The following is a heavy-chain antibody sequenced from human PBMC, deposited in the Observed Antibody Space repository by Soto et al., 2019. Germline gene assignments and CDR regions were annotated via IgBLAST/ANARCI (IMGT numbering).Heavy chain of an antibody. J-gene: IGHJ4*02. D-gene: IGHD2-2*01. CDR3: ATKSPPM. CDR2: ISGSSGST. V-gene: IGHV3-23*01. CDR1: GFTFSSYA. Sequence: EVQLLESGGGLVQPGGSLRLSCAASGFTFSSYAMNWVRQAPGKGLEWVSIISGSSGSTYYADSVKGRFTISRDNSENTLYLKMNSLRAEDTALYYCATKSPPMWGQGTLVTVSS.